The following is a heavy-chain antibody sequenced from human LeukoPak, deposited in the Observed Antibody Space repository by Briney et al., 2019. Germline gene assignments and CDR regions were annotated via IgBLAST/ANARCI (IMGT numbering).Heavy chain of an antibody. CDR3: ARTAARRFDY. CDR2: INPTGGST. Sequence: ASVKVSCKASGYTFPSYFRHRVRQAPGQGLEWMGIINPTGGSTTYAQKFQGRVTMTRDTSTSTVYMELSSLRSDDTAVYYCARTAARRFDYWGQGTLVTVSS. D-gene: IGHD6-6*01. CDR1: GYTFPSYF. V-gene: IGHV1-46*01. J-gene: IGHJ4*02.